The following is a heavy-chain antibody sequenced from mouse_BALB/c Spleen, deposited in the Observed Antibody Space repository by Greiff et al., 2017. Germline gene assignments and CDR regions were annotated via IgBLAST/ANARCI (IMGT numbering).Heavy chain of an antibody. CDR3: ARYGYYGSSLYAMDY. V-gene: IGHV3-8*02. CDR2: ISYSGST. CDR1: GDSITSGY. J-gene: IGHJ4*01. Sequence: QLQQSGPSLVKPSQTLSLTCSVTGDSITSGYWNWIRKFPGNKLEYMGYISYSGSTYYNPSLKSRISITRDTSKNQYYLQLNSVTTEDTATYYCARYGYYGSSLYAMDYWGQGTSVTVSS. D-gene: IGHD1-1*01.